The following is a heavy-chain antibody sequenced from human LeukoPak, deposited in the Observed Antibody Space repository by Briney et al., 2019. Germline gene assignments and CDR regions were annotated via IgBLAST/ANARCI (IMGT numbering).Heavy chain of an antibody. CDR2: IYYSGST. Sequence: PSETLSLTCSVSGGSISGYYWSWIRQPPGKGLEWIGYIYYSGSTNYNPSLKSRVTMSVDTSKNQFSLKLSSLTAADTAVYYCARSGLAYTYDSWGRGTLVTVSS. D-gene: IGHD3-16*01. V-gene: IGHV4-59*01. CDR1: GGSISGYY. CDR3: ARSGLAYTYDS. J-gene: IGHJ4*02.